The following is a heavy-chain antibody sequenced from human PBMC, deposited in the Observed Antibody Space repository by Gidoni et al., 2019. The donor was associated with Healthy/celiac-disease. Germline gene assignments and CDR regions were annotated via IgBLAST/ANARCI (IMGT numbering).Heavy chain of an antibody. CDR3: AKDLSSSSLFYYYYYGMDV. Sequence: EVQLLESGGGLVQPGGSLRLSCAASGFTFSSSAMSWVRQAPGKGLEWVSAISGSGGSTYYADSVKGRYTISRDNSKNTLYLQMNSLRAEDTAVYYCAKDLSSSSLFYYYYYGMDVWGQGTTVTVSS. CDR2: ISGSGGST. CDR1: GFTFSSSA. J-gene: IGHJ6*02. V-gene: IGHV3-23*01. D-gene: IGHD6-6*01.